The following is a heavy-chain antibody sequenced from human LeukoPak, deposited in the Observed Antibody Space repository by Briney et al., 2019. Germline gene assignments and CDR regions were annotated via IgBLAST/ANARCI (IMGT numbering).Heavy chain of an antibody. CDR2: IGIGGNI. CDR3: ARAGVVTEDHYYYYMDV. V-gene: IGHV3-48*01. D-gene: IGHD4-23*01. Sequence: GGSLRLSCAASGFTFSTFSMNWVRQAPGKGLEWVSYIGIGGNIYYTDSVKGRFTISRDNSKNTLYLQMNSLRAEDTAVYYCARAGVVTEDHYYYYMDVWGKGTTVTVSS. J-gene: IGHJ6*03. CDR1: GFTFSTFS.